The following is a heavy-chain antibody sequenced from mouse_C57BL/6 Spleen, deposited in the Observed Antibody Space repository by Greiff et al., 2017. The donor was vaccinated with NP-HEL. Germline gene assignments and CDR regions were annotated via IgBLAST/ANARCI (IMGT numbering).Heavy chain of an antibody. CDR3: AREHYDDAMDY. D-gene: IGHD2-4*01. V-gene: IGHV3-6*01. J-gene: IGHJ4*01. CDR1: GYSITSGYY. CDR2: ISYDGSN. Sequence: EVKLQESGPGLVKPSQSLSLTCSVTGYSITSGYYWNWIRQFPGNKLEWMGYISYDGSNNYNPSLKNRISITRDTSKNQFFLKLNSVTTEDTATYYCAREHYDDAMDYWGQGTSVTVSS.